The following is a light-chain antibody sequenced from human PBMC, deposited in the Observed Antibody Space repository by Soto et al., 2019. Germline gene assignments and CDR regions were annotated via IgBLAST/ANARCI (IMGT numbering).Light chain of an antibody. J-gene: IGLJ1*01. V-gene: IGLV2-14*03. Sequence: QSALTQPASVSGSPGQSIAISCTGTSSDVGAYIYVSWYQHHPGKAPKLILYDVSARPSGVSDRFSGSKSGNTASLTISGLQTEDEADSYCSSYTSSSTEVFGTGTKLTVL. CDR1: SSDVGAYIY. CDR3: SSYTSSSTEV. CDR2: DVS.